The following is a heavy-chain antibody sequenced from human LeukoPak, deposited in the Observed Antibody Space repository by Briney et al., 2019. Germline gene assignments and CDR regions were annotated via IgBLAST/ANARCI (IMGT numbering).Heavy chain of an antibody. D-gene: IGHD4/OR15-4a*01. CDR2: TYYRSKWYN. Sequence: SQTLSLTCAISGDSVSSNSAAWNWIRQSPSSGLEWLGRTYYRSKWYNDYAVSVKSRITINPDTSKNQFSLQLNSVTPEDTAVYYCARGGGMGVTMGYYYYGMDVWGQGTTVTVSS. V-gene: IGHV6-1*01. CDR3: ARGGGMGVTMGYYYYGMDV. CDR1: GDSVSSNSAA. J-gene: IGHJ6*02.